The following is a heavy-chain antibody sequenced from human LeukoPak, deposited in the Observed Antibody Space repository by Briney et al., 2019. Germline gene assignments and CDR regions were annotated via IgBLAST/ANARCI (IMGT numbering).Heavy chain of an antibody. CDR1: GFTFSDYY. CDR3: ARDRDSSRTFDI. D-gene: IGHD6-13*01. Sequence: GGSLRLSRAASGFTFSDYYMSWIRQAPGKGLEWVSYISSSSSYTNYADSVKGRFTISRDNAKNSLYLQMNSLRAEDTAVYYCARDRDSSRTFDIWGQGTMVTVSS. CDR2: ISSSSSYT. V-gene: IGHV3-11*06. J-gene: IGHJ3*02.